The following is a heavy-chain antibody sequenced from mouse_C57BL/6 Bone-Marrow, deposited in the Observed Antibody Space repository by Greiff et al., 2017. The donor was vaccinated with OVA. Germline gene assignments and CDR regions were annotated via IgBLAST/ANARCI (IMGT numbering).Heavy chain of an antibody. CDR1: GYTFTSYW. CDR3: ARKGTPYWYFDV. V-gene: IGHV1-52*01. D-gene: IGHD2-14*01. Sequence: VQLQQSGAELARPGSSVKLSCKASGYTFTSYWMHWVKQRPIQGLEWIGNIDPSDSETHYNQKFKDKATLTVDKSSSTAYMQLSSLTSEDSAVYYCARKGTPYWYFDVWGTGTTVTVSS. CDR2: IDPSDSET. J-gene: IGHJ1*03.